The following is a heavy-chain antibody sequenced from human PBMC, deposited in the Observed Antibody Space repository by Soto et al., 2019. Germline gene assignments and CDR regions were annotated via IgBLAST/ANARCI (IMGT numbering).Heavy chain of an antibody. CDR3: ARPIPRWSYHYGIDV. V-gene: IGHV3-30*03. CDR1: EFTFGSYA. J-gene: IGHJ6*02. D-gene: IGHD2-15*01. CDR2: ISFDGTKE. Sequence: QLVESGGRGVQPGRSLRLSCEASEFTFGSYAMHWVRQAPGRGLEWVALISFDGTKEYYADSVKGRFIISRDNSKSMVYLQMDSLRPDDTAIYYCARPIPRWSYHYGIDVWGQGTTVTVSS.